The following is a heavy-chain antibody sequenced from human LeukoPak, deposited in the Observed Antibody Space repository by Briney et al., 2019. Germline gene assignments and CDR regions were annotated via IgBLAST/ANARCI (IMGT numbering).Heavy chain of an antibody. V-gene: IGHV4-31*03. Sequence: TASETLSLTYTVSGGSISSGDYYWSWIRQHPGKGLEWIGYIYYSGSTYYDPSLKSRVTISVDTSKNQFSLKLSSVTAADTAVYYCAALGYSYGYAIDYWGQGTLVTVSS. CDR1: GGSISSGDYY. CDR2: IYYSGST. CDR3: AALGYSYGYAIDY. D-gene: IGHD5-18*01. J-gene: IGHJ4*02.